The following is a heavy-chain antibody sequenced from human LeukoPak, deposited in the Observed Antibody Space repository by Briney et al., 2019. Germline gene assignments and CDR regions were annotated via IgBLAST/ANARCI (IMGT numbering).Heavy chain of an antibody. CDR2: MNPNSGNT. J-gene: IGHJ6*02. V-gene: IGHV1-8*01. CDR3: ARLYDFWSGYTQHYYYYGMDV. Sequence: ASVKVSCKASGYTSTSYDINWVRQATGQGLEWMGWMNPNSGNTGYAQKFQGRVTMTRNTSISTAYMELSSLRSEDTAVYYCARLYDFWSGYTQHYYYYGMDVWGQGTTVTVSS. CDR1: GYTSTSYD. D-gene: IGHD3-3*01.